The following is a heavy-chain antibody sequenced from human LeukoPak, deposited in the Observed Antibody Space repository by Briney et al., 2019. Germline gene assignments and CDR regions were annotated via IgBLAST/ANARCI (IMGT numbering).Heavy chain of an antibody. V-gene: IGHV3-23*01. CDR1: GFTFGSYA. J-gene: IGHJ4*02. CDR2: IFGSGGSA. D-gene: IGHD2-15*01. Sequence: GGSLRLSCAASGFTFGSYAMYWVRQAPGKGLEWVSGIFGSGGSAHYADSVKGRFTISRDNSKNTVYLQMDSLRVEDTAIYYCARTTTGYSSGRYPAWPIDYWGQGTLVTVSS. CDR3: ARTTTGYSSGRYPAWPIDY.